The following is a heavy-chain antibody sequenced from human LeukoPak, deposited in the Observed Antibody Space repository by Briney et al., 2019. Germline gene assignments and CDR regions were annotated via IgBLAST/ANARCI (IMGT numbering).Heavy chain of an antibody. CDR1: GGSFSGYY. CDR2: INHSGST. CDR3: ARGGFTIFGVVIRDAPAYYFDY. J-gene: IGHJ4*02. Sequence: SETLSLTCAVHGGSFSGYYWSWIRQPPGKGLEWIGEINHSGSTNYNPSLKSRVTISVDTSKNQFSLKLSSVTAADTAVYYCARGGFTIFGVVIRDAPAYYFDYWGQGTLVTVSS. D-gene: IGHD3-3*01. V-gene: IGHV4-34*01.